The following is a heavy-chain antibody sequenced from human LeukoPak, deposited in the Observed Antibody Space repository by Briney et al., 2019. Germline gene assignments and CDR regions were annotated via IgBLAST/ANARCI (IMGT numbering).Heavy chain of an antibody. V-gene: IGHV3-23*01. J-gene: IGHJ3*02. D-gene: IGHD5-24*01. Sequence: GGSLRLSCAASGFTFSIYVMSWVRQAPGKGLEWVSAIAGSGDSTYYADSVKGRFTISRDNSKNTLYLQMNSLRAEDTAVYYCAKNRDGYHAFDIRGQGTMVTVSS. CDR3: AKNRDGYHAFDI. CDR2: IAGSGDST. CDR1: GFTFSIYV.